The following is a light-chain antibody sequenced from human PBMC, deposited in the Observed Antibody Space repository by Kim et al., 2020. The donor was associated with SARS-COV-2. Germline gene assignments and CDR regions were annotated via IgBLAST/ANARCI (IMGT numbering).Light chain of an antibody. V-gene: IGLV7-43*01. CDR3: LLFFGTWV. CDR2: GTI. Sequence: PGGTSALTCASSTGAVTSGNLPNWFQQKPGQAPRALIYGTINKHSWTPARFSGSLLGGKAALTLSGVQPEDEAEYYCLLFFGTWVFGGGTKLTVL. CDR1: TGAVTSGNL. J-gene: IGLJ3*02.